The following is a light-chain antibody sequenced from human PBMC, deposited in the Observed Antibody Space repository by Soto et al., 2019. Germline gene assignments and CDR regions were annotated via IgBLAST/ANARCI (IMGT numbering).Light chain of an antibody. CDR2: DVS. CDR1: SSDVGGYNY. J-gene: IGLJ1*01. V-gene: IGLV2-11*01. CDR3: SSYAGNYTDV. Sequence: QSALTQPRSVSGSPGQSVTVSCTGTSSDVGGYNYVSWFQQYPGRAPKLMIYDVSERPSGVPDRFSGSKSGNTASLTISGLQADDEADYYCSSYAGNYTDVFGGGTKVTVL.